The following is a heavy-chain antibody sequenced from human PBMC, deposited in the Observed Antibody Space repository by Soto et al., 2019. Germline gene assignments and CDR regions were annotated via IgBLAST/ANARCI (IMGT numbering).Heavy chain of an antibody. CDR2: INHVGIT. CDR1: GGSFRGFY. CDR3: ARAHDFWGGRQQPIDS. V-gene: IGHV4-34*01. J-gene: IGHJ4*02. D-gene: IGHD3-3*01. Sequence: QVQLQQWGAGLLKPSETLSLTCAVSGGSFRGFYWTWIRQSPGKGLEWLGDINHVGITNYNPSLKRGVSIPVDTSKSQFSLKLSSVTAADTAVYYCARAHDFWGGRQQPIDSWGQGTLVTVSS.